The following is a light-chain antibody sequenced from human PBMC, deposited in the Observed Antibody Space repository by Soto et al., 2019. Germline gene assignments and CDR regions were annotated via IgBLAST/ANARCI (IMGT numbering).Light chain of an antibody. CDR3: QQYGSSPALT. CDR1: QSVSSNY. Sequence: EIVLTQSPGTLSLSPGQRATLSCRASQSVSSNYLAWYQQKPGQAPRLLIYGAASRATGIPDRFSGSGSGTDFILTISRLEPEDFAVYYCQQYGSSPALTFGGGTKVEIK. V-gene: IGKV3-20*01. CDR2: GAA. J-gene: IGKJ4*01.